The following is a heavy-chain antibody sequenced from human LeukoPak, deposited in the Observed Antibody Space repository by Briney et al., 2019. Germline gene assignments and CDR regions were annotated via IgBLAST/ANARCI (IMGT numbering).Heavy chain of an antibody. J-gene: IGHJ4*02. V-gene: IGHV3-23*01. Sequence: PGGSPRLSCAASGFTFTNYAMTWVRQAPGKGLEWVSVIGGGDGTTHYADSVKGRFTISRDNSKNTLYLQMNSLRAEDTAVYHCAKQYISGWYELDYWGQGTLVTVSS. CDR2: IGGGDGTT. CDR1: GFTFTNYA. CDR3: AKQYISGWYELDY. D-gene: IGHD6-19*01.